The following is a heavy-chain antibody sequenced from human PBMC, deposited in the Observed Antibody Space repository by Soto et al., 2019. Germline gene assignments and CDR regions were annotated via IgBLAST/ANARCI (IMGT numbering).Heavy chain of an antibody. V-gene: IGHV1-69*12. CDR1: GGTFSSYA. J-gene: IGHJ5*02. D-gene: IGHD5-12*01. CDR3: ARENSGYAQNWFDP. CDR2: IIPIFGTA. Sequence: QVQLVQSGAEVKKPGSSVKVSCKASGGTFSSYAISWVRQAPGQGLEWMGGIIPIFGTANYAQKFQGRVTITADESTSTAYRELSSLRAEDRAVYYCARENSGYAQNWFDPWGQGTLVTVSS.